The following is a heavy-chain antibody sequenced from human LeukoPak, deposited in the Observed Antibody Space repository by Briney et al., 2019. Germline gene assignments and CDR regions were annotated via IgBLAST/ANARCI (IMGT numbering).Heavy chain of an antibody. V-gene: IGHV1-46*01. J-gene: IGHJ5*02. Sequence: ASVKVSCKASRYTFTSYYMHWLRQAPGQGLEWMGIINPSGGSTSYAQKFQGRVTMTRDTSTSTVYMELSSLRSEDTAVYYCARERPPRVVVVAATADGGFDPWGQGTLVTVSS. CDR1: RYTFTSYY. CDR2: INPSGGST. D-gene: IGHD2-15*01. CDR3: ARERPPRVVVVAATADGGFDP.